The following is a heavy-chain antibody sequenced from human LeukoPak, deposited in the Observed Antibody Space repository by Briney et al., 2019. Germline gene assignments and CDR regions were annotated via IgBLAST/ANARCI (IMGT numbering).Heavy chain of an antibody. D-gene: IGHD3-9*01. J-gene: IGHJ4*02. CDR1: GFTFSSYE. CDR2: ISWNSGSI. V-gene: IGHV3-9*01. CDR3: AKGSYDILTTYYFDY. Sequence: GGSLRLSCAASGFTFSSYEMNWVRQAPGKGLEWVSGISWNSGSIGYADSVKGRFTISRDNAKNSLYLQMNSLRAEDTALYYCAKGSYDILTTYYFDYWGQGTLVTVSS.